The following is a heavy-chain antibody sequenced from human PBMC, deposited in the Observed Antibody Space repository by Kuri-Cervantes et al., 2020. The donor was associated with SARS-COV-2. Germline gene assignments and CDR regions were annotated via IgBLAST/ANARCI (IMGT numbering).Heavy chain of an antibody. V-gene: IGHV3-30*12. CDR2: ISYDGSNK. CDR3: ARDQVVEWRDYYYYMDV. CDR1: GFTFSSYG. Sequence: GESLKISCAASGFTFSSYGMHWVCQAPGKGLEWVAVISYDGSNKYYADSVKGRFTISRDNAKNSLYLQITSLRAEDTAVYYCARDQVVEWRDYYYYMDVWGKGTTVTVSS. J-gene: IGHJ6*03. D-gene: IGHD2-15*01.